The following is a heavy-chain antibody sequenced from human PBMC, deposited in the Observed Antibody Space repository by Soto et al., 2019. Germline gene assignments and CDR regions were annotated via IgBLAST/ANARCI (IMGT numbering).Heavy chain of an antibody. D-gene: IGHD2-21*02. Sequence: SETLSLTCTVSGGSISSSSYYWGWIRQPPGKGLEWIGTIYYSGSTYYNPSLKSRVTISVDKSKNQFSLKLSSVTAADTAVYYCARDHRDYSYYYGMDVWGQGTTVTVSS. J-gene: IGHJ6*02. CDR2: IYYSGST. V-gene: IGHV4-39*07. CDR3: ARDHRDYSYYYGMDV. CDR1: GGSISSSSYY.